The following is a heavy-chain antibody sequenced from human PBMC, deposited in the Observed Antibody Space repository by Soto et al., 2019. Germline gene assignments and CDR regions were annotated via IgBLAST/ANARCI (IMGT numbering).Heavy chain of an antibody. J-gene: IGHJ4*02. CDR3: ARDGGIVGVSTYFDY. CDR2: ISYSGST. V-gene: IGHV4-59*01. CDR1: DDSFSTYL. D-gene: IGHD1-26*01. Sequence: QVQLQESGPGLVKPSETLSLTCIVSDDSFSTYLWSWIRQPPGKGLEWIGYISYSGSTNYNPSLKSRVSISVDTSKNQFSLKLSSVTAADTAVYYCARDGGIVGVSTYFDYWGQGSLVTVSS.